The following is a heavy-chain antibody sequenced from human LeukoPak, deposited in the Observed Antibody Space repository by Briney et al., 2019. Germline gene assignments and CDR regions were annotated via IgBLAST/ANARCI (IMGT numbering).Heavy chain of an antibody. Sequence: ETLSLTRALPGGSPTRYYSSSIREPPGKGLECSGYIYYSGSANYTPSLKSRVTISVHTSTHQFSLKLRSVTAADTAVYFCARNDYGAVGVPYWYFDLWGRGTLVTVSS. CDR3: ARNDYGAVGVPYWYFDL. CDR2: IYYSGSA. D-gene: IGHD4-17*01. CDR1: GGSPTRYY. V-gene: IGHV4-59*08. J-gene: IGHJ2*01.